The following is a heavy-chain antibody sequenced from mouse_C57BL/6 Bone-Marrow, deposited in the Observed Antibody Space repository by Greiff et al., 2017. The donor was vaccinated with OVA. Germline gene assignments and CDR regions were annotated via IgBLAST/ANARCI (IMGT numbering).Heavy chain of an antibody. V-gene: IGHV2-4*01. CDR2: IWSGGST. Sequence: QVQLKESGPGLVQPSQSLSITCTVSGFSLTSYGVHWVRQPPGKGLEWLGVIWSGGSTDYNAAFISRLSISKDNSKSQVFFKMNSLQADDTAIYYCAKENYYYGSSLDYFDYWGQGTTLTVSS. CDR3: AKENYYYGSSLDYFDY. J-gene: IGHJ2*01. CDR1: GFSLTSYG. D-gene: IGHD1-1*01.